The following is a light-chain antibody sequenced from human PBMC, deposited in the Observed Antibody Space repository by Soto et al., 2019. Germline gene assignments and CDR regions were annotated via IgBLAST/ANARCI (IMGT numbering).Light chain of an antibody. V-gene: IGKV3-20*01. CDR2: DAS. Sequence: EIGLTQSPGTLSLSPGERATLSCRASQSVSSSYLAWYQQKPGQAPRLLIYDASSRATGIPDRFSGSGSGTDFTHTIIRMEPEDFAVYYCQQYGSSPTWTFGQGTKVEIK. CDR1: QSVSSSY. CDR3: QQYGSSPTWT. J-gene: IGKJ1*01.